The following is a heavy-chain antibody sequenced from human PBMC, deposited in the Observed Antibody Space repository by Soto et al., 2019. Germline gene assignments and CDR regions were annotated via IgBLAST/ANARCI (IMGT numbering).Heavy chain of an antibody. D-gene: IGHD3-22*01. CDR1: GFTFSSYG. Sequence: PGGFLRLSCAASGFTFSSYGMHWVRQAPGKGLEWVAVIWYDGSNKYYADSVKGRFTISRDNSKNTLYLQMNSLRAEDTAVYYCARGGHYYDSSGYYPTYAFDIWGQGTMVTVSS. CDR3: ARGGHYYDSSGYYPTYAFDI. J-gene: IGHJ3*02. V-gene: IGHV3-33*01. CDR2: IWYDGSNK.